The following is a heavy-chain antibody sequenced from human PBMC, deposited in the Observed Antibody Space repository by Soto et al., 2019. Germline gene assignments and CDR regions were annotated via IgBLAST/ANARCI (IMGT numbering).Heavy chain of an antibody. CDR2: IYYSGST. D-gene: IGHD6-19*01. V-gene: IGHV4-59*01. Sequence: QVQLQESGPGLVKPSETLSLTCTVSGGSISSNYWSWIRQPPGKGLEWIGYIYYSGSTNYNPSLKIRVTISVDTSKNQFSLKRSSVTAADTAVYYWARDVGSGWRYGMDFWGQGTTVTVSS. CDR1: GGSISSNY. CDR3: ARDVGSGWRYGMDF. J-gene: IGHJ6*02.